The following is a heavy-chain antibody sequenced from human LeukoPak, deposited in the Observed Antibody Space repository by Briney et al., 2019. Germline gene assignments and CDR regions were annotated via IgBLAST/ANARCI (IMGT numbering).Heavy chain of an antibody. CDR2: MSSSGGNI. CDR1: GFTFSDYY. CDR3: AELGITMIGGV. V-gene: IGHV3-11*04. Sequence: GGSLRLSCAASGFTFSDYYMTWIRQAPGKGLEWISYMSSSGGNIYYADSVKGRFTISRDNAKNSLYLQMNSLRAEDTAVYYCAELGITMIGGVWGKGTTVTISS. J-gene: IGHJ6*04. D-gene: IGHD3-10*02.